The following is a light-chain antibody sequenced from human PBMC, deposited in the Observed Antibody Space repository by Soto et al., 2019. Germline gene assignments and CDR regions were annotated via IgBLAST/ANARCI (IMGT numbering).Light chain of an antibody. Sequence: QSVLTQPPSVSGAPGQRVTISCTGSSSNIGAGYDVHWYQQLPGTAPKLLIYGNSNRPSGVPDRFSGSKSGTSASLAITGLQAEDEADYYCQSYDSSLSGSWVVFGGGTKVTVL. CDR3: QSYDSSLSGSWVV. CDR1: SSNIGAGYD. V-gene: IGLV1-40*01. J-gene: IGLJ2*01. CDR2: GNS.